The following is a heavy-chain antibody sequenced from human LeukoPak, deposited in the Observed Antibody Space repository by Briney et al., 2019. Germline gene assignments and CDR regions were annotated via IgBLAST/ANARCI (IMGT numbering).Heavy chain of an antibody. Sequence: GESLKISCKGSGYSFTDYWIGWVRRMPGKGLEWMGIIYPGDSHTRYGPSFQGQVTISADKSISTAYLQWRSLKASDTAMYYCARHNGKARYGSWYENAMDVWGQGTTVTVSS. CDR1: GYSFTDYW. D-gene: IGHD6-13*01. V-gene: IGHV5-51*01. CDR3: ARHNGKARYGSWYENAMDV. J-gene: IGHJ6*02. CDR2: IYPGDSHT.